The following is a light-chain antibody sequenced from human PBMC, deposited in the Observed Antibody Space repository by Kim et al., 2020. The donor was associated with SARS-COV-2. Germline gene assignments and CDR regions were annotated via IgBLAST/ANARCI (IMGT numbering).Light chain of an antibody. CDR3: SSYTRNSVV. CDR2: DVR. V-gene: IGLV2-14*01. J-gene: IGLJ2*01. Sequence: QSVLTQPASVSGSPGQSITISCTGTSSDVGGYNYVSWYQQHPGKAPKLMIYDVRKRPSGVSNRFSGSKSGNTASLTISGLQAEDEADYYCSSYTRNSVVFGGGTQLTVL. CDR1: SSDVGGYNY.